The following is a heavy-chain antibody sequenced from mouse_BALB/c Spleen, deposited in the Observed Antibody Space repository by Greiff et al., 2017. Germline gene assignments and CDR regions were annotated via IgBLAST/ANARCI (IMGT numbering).Heavy chain of an antibody. CDR3: AREGDYDGWFAD. D-gene: IGHD2-4*01. Sequence: QVQLQQPGAELVKPGTSVKLSCKASGYNFTSYWINWVKLRPGQGLEWIGDIYPGSGSTNYNEKFKSKATLTVDTSSSTAYMQLSSLASEDSALYYCAREGDYDGWFADWGQGTLVTVSA. J-gene: IGHJ3*01. CDR2: IYPGSGST. V-gene: IGHV1-55*01. CDR1: GYNFTSYW.